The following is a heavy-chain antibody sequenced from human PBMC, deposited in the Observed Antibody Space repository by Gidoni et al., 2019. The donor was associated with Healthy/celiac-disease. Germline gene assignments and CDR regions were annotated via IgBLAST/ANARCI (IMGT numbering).Heavy chain of an antibody. CDR2: ISYDGSNK. D-gene: IGHD2-21*02. J-gene: IGHJ5*02. Sequence: QVQLVESGGGVVQPGRSLRLSCAASGFTFSSYAMHWVRQAPGKGMGWVAVISYDGSNKYYADSGKGRFTISRDNSKNTLYRQMNSLRAEDTAVYYCARDGANCGGDCYPFNWFDPWGQGTLVTVSS. CDR1: GFTFSSYA. V-gene: IGHV3-30-3*01. CDR3: ARDGANCGGDCYPFNWFDP.